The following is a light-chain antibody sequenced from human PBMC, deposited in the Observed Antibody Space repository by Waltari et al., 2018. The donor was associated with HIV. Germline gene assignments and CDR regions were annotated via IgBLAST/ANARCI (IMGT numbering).Light chain of an antibody. Sequence: QSPLHQPASVSGSLGQSITISCTGVSHEVHFYNFVSWYQQRPGEAPQLIIYADSGRPSGVSSRFSGSKSGVTASLTISDLQADDEADYFCCSFAGQGSLMFGGGTKLTVL. J-gene: IGLJ3*02. CDR2: ADS. V-gene: IGLV2-14*01. CDR1: SHEVHFYNF. CDR3: CSFAGQGSLM.